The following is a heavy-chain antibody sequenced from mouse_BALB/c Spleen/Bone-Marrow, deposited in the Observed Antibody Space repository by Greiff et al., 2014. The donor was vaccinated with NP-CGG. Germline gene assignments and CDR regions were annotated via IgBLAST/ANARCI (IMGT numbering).Heavy chain of an antibody. J-gene: IGHJ4*01. Sequence: EVHLVESGGGLVKPGGSLKLSCAASGFTFSDYYIYWLRQTPEKRLEWVGTISAGGNYSNYPDSVKGRFTISRDNSKNTLYLQMSSLKSEDTAMYYCARSRMRYGAMDYWGQGTSVTVSS. CDR3: ARSRMRYGAMDY. D-gene: IGHD2-10*02. CDR2: ISAGGNYS. V-gene: IGHV5-4*02. CDR1: GFTFSDYY.